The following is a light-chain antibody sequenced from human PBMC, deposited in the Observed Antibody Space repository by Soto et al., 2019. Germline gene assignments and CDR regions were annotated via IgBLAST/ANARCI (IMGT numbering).Light chain of an antibody. Sequence: DIEMTQSPSSLSASVGDRVTITCRASQSISTNLTWYQQKPGKAPKLLIYGASSMHSAVPSRFSGSGSGTDFTLIISSLQPEDVATYYCQQSSILSCTFGQGTKLEI. CDR3: QQSSILSCT. CDR2: GAS. J-gene: IGKJ2*02. V-gene: IGKV1-39*01. CDR1: QSISTN.